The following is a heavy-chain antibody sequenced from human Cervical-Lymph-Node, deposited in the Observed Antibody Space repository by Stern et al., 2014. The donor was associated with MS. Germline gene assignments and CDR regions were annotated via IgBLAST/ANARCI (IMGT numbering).Heavy chain of an antibody. CDR1: GFAFSSYS. J-gene: IGHJ4*02. CDR3: AKERTYDFWGGQFDY. CDR2: ISYDGMYT. Sequence: QLVQSGGGVVQPGRSLRLSCAASGFAFSSYSMHWVRQTPGKGLEWVAVISYDGMYTYYGDSVKGRFAISRDNSKNTLYLQMNSLRAEDTAVYYCAKERTYDFWGGQFDYWGQGNLVTVSS. V-gene: IGHV3-30*09. D-gene: IGHD3/OR15-3a*01.